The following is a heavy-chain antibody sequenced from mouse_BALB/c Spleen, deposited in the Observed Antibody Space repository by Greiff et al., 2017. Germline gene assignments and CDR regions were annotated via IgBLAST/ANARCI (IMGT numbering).Heavy chain of an antibody. Sequence: EVHLVESGGGLVQPGGSLRLSCATSGFTFTDYYMSWVRQPPGKALEWLGFIRNKANGYTTEYSASVKGRFTISRDNSQSILYLQMNTLRAEDSATYYCARDDYLYAMDYWGQGTSVTVSS. CDR2: IRNKANGYTT. CDR3: ARDDYLYAMDY. V-gene: IGHV7-3*02. CDR1: GFTFTDYY. D-gene: IGHD2-4*01. J-gene: IGHJ4*01.